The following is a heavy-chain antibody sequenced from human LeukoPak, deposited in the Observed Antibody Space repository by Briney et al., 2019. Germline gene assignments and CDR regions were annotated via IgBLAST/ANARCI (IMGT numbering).Heavy chain of an antibody. D-gene: IGHD4-17*01. V-gene: IGHV1-69*13. CDR3: ARVPMTTGDHYFDY. J-gene: IGHJ4*02. CDR1: GGTFSSYA. Sequence: GASVKVSCKAPGGTFSSYAISWVRQAPGQGLEGTGGIIPIFGTANYAQKFQGRVTITADESTSTAYMELSSLRSEDTAVYYCARVPMTTGDHYFDYWGQGTLVTVSS. CDR2: IIPIFGTA.